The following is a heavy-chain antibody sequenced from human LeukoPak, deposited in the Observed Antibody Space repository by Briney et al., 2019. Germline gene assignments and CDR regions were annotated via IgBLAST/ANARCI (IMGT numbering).Heavy chain of an antibody. D-gene: IGHD6-6*01. V-gene: IGHV3-21*01. CDR1: GFTFSSYS. CDR3: ARASYSSSSPSPIDY. J-gene: IGHJ4*02. CDR2: ISSSSSYI. Sequence: PGGSLRLSCAASGFTFSSYSMNWVRQAPGKGLEWVSSISSSSSYIYYADSVKGRFTISRDNAKNSLYLQMNSLRAEDTAVYYCARASYSSSSPSPIDYWGQGTLVTVSS.